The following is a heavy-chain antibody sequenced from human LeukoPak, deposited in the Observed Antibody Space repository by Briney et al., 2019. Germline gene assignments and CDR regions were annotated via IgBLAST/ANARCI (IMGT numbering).Heavy chain of an antibody. D-gene: IGHD3-22*01. V-gene: IGHV3-23*01. CDR2: ISGNGGST. Sequence: GGSLRLSCAASGFTVSSYAMSWVRQAPGKGLEWVSGISGNGGSTYYADSVKGRFTISRDNAKNSLYLQMNSLRAEDTAVYYCARALCDSSGYYLLNPGSDYYYYYMDVWGKGTTVTVSS. J-gene: IGHJ6*03. CDR3: ARALCDSSGYYLLNPGSDYYYYYMDV. CDR1: GFTVSSYA.